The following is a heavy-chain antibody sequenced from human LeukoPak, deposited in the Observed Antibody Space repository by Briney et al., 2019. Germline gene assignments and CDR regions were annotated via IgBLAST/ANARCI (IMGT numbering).Heavy chain of an antibody. Sequence: KPSETLSLTCTVSGGSISSGSYYWSWIRQPAGKGLEWIGRIYSSGSTNYNPSLKSRVTISLDTSKNQFSLKLSSVTAADTAVYYCLSGSGGRRSVDWFDPWGQGTLVTVSS. CDR2: IYSSGST. CDR1: GGSISSGSYY. D-gene: IGHD3-10*01. J-gene: IGHJ5*02. CDR3: LSGSGGRRSVDWFDP. V-gene: IGHV4-61*02.